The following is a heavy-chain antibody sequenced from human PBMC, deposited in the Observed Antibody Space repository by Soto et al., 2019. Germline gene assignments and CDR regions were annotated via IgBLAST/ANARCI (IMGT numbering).Heavy chain of an antibody. CDR3: ARSDSSGKTPYYFDH. CDR1: GGSIRRGSYY. Sequence: SETLSLTCTVSGGSIRRGSYYWPWIRQHPGKGLEWIGYIYSTESTNYNPSLKSRLSISVDMSASQFSLKLTSVTVVDTAVYYCARSDSSGKTPYYFDHWGQGTLVTVSS. V-gene: IGHV4-31*03. J-gene: IGHJ4*02. D-gene: IGHD3-22*01. CDR2: IYSTEST.